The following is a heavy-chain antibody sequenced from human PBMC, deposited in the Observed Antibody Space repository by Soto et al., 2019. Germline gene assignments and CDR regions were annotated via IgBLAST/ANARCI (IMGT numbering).Heavy chain of an antibody. CDR2: IDPSGGST. Sequence: VASVKVSCKASRYTFTNSYIHWLRQAPGQGLEWMGIIDPSGGSTTYPQKFQGRVTMTRDTSTSTVHMELITLRSEDTAVYYCAIPQVGRPLDVWGPGTTVTVSS. D-gene: IGHD1-26*01. CDR3: AIPQVGRPLDV. J-gene: IGHJ6*02. CDR1: RYTFTNSY. V-gene: IGHV1-46*01.